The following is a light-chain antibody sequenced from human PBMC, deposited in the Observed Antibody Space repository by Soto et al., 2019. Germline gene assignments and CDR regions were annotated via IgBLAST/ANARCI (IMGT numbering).Light chain of an antibody. J-gene: IGLJ2*01. CDR3: SSYTSSDTLVL. V-gene: IGLV2-14*01. CDR2: DVS. CDR1: SSDVGDYDY. Sequence: QSALTQPASVSGSPGQSITISCTGTSSDVGDYDYVSWYQQHPGKAPKLMFYDVSNRPSGVSNRFSGSKSGNTASLTISGLQAEDEGDYYCSSYTSSDTLVLFGGGTKLTVL.